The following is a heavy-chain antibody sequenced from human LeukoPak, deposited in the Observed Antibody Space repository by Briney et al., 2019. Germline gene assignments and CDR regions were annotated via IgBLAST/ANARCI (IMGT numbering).Heavy chain of an antibody. V-gene: IGHV4-59*01. CDR2: IYYSGYT. J-gene: IGHJ5*02. CDR1: NRSITSDY. Sequence: SETLSLTCTVSNRSITSDYWNWIRQPPGKGLEWIGYIYYSGYTNYSPSLKSRVTISVDTSKNQFSLKLSSVTAADTAVYYCARVDVVTTTSRTFDPWGQGTLVTVSS. D-gene: IGHD5-12*01. CDR3: ARVDVVTTTSRTFDP.